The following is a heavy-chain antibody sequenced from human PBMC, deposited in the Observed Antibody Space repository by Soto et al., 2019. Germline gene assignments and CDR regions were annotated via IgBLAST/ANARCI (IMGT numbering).Heavy chain of an antibody. Sequence: GVSLRLSCEASGFAFSSYAMHWVRQAPGKGLEWVGVISYDGNYIYYADSVKGRFTISRDNSKNTLYVQVNSLRPEDAAVYYCAKGIVSATIGHYAMDVWGQGTTVTVSS. CDR3: AKGIVSATIGHYAMDV. CDR2: ISYDGNYI. D-gene: IGHD3-16*02. V-gene: IGHV3-30*18. J-gene: IGHJ6*02. CDR1: GFAFSSYA.